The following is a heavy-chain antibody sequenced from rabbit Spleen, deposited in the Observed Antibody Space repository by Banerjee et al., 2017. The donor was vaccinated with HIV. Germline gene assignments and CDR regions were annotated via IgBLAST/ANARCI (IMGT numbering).Heavy chain of an antibody. V-gene: IGHV1S45*01. D-gene: IGHD6-1*01. CDR2: IDTNDGDT. Sequence: QEQLEESGGGLVQPGTSLTLTCTASGFDFSNYNFMCWVRQAPGKGLEWIACIDTNDGDTDYANWPKGRFTISKTSSTTVTLQLTSLTAADTATYFCARDVGGYDYIDVYFNLWGPGTLVTVS. CDR3: ARDVGGYDYIDVYFNL. CDR1: GFDFSNYNF. J-gene: IGHJ4*01.